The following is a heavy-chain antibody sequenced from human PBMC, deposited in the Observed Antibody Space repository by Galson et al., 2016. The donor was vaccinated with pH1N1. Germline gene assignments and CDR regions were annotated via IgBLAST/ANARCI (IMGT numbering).Heavy chain of an antibody. CDR1: GFTFSSRW. CDR2: INEGGRVK. J-gene: IGHJ4*02. V-gene: IGHV3-7*01. Sequence: SLRLSCAGSGFTFSSRWMSWVRQAPGKGLQWVANINEGGRVKHYVDSMEGRLSISRDNAKNSLFLHMTSLRVEDTAVYYCTTIAGGPDVADHWGQGTLVTVSS. D-gene: IGHD4-23*01. CDR3: TTIAGGPDVADH.